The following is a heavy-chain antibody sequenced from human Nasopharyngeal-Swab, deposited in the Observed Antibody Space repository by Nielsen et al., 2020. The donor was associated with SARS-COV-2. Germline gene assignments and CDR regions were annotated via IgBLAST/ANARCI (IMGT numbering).Heavy chain of an antibody. CDR1: GGSFSGYY. D-gene: IGHD4-17*01. CDR3: ARGSVTGGDGMDV. CDR2: INHSGST. J-gene: IGHJ6*02. Sequence: SETLSLTCAVYGGSFSGYYWSWIRQPPGKGQEWIGEINHSGSTNYNPSLKSRVTISVDTSKNQFSLKLSSVTAADTAVYYCARGSVTGGDGMDVWGQGTTVTVSS. V-gene: IGHV4-34*01.